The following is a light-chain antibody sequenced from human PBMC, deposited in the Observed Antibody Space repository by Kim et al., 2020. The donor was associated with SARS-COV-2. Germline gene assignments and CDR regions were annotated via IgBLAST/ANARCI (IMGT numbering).Light chain of an antibody. V-gene: IGKV3-15*01. CDR3: HQYNDWPPGDT. CDR1: QSVGNN. J-gene: IGKJ2*01. Sequence: SPGERATLFCRASQSVGNNVAWYQHKPGQAPRVLIYGASTRATGIPARFSGSDSGTEFTLSISSLQSEDFAVYFCHQYNDWPPGDTFGQGTKLEIK. CDR2: GAS.